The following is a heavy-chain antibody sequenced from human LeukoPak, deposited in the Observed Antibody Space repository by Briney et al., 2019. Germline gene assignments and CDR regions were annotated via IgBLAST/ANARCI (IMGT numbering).Heavy chain of an antibody. D-gene: IGHD6-13*01. V-gene: IGHV3-21*01. CDR3: ARRPIAAAVDY. CDR2: ISSSSSYI. CDR1: GFTFSSYS. J-gene: IGHJ4*02. Sequence: GSLRLSCAASGFTFSSYSMNWVRQAPGKGLEWVSSISSSSSYIYYADSVKGRFTISRDNAKNSLYLQMNSLRAEDTAVYYCARRPIAAAVDYWGQGTLVTVSS.